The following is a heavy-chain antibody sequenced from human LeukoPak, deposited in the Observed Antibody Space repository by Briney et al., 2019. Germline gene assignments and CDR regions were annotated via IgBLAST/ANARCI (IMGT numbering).Heavy chain of an antibody. J-gene: IGHJ4*02. V-gene: IGHV3-23*01. CDR2: ISGSGGST. D-gene: IGHD3-10*01. CDR3: ARDQYYYGSGSYLGY. Sequence: GGSLRLSCAASGFTFSSYGMSWVRQAPGKGLEWVSAISGSGGSTYYADSVKGRFTISRDNSKNTLYLQMNSLRAEDTAVYYCARDQYYYGSGSYLGYWGQGTMVTVSS. CDR1: GFTFSSYG.